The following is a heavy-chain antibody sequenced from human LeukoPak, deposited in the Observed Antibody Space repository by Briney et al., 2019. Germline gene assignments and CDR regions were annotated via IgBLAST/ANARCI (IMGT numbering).Heavy chain of an antibody. D-gene: IGHD3-10*01. Sequence: ASVKVSCKASGYTFTSYNMNWVRQAPGQGLEWMGGIIPIFGTANYAQKFQGRVTITADESTSTAYMELSSLRSEDTAVYYCASLDYYGSGSYYGYWGQGTLVTVSS. V-gene: IGHV1-69*13. CDR3: ASLDYYGSGSYYGY. CDR1: GYTFTSYN. CDR2: IIPIFGTA. J-gene: IGHJ4*02.